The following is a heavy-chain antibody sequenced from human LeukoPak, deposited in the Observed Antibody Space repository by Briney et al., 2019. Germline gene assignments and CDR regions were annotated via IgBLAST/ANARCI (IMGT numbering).Heavy chain of an antibody. CDR1: GFTFSSYS. V-gene: IGHV3-48*02. CDR3: ATDRDWSFDY. D-gene: IGHD3/OR15-3a*01. Sequence: GGSLRVSCAASGFTFSSYSMNWVRQAPGKGLEWVSYITGSSKTIYYADSVKGRFTISRDNAKNSLYLQMNSLGDEDTAVYYCATDRDWSFDYWGQGTLVSV. J-gene: IGHJ4*02. CDR2: ITGSSKTI.